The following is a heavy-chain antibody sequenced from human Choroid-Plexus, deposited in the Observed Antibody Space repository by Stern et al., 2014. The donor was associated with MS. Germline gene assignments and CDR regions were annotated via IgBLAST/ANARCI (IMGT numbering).Heavy chain of an antibody. CDR1: GFTLGSCA. D-gene: IGHD2/OR15-2a*01. J-gene: IGHJ5*02. V-gene: IGHV3-30*18. CDR3: AKDRQYLTYFFDH. CDR2: VSYYGRNK. Sequence: VQLVESGGGVVQPGRPLRLSCVASGFTLGSCAMHWVRQAPGKGLEWVAGVSYYGRNKYYADSVKGRFTISRDNSQNTLYMQMSSLRPEDTAVYYCAKDRQYLTYFFDHWGQGSLVTVSS.